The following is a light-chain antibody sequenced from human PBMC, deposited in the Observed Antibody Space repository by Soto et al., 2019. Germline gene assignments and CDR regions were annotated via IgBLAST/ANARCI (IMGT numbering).Light chain of an antibody. Sequence: QSALTQPASVSGSPGQSITISCTGTSSDVGGYNYVSWYQQHPGKAPKLLIYEVINRPSGVSNRFSGSKSGNTASLTISGLPAEDEADYYCSSYTTSGSDVFGTGTKVTVL. V-gene: IGLV2-14*01. CDR2: EVI. CDR3: SSYTTSGSDV. J-gene: IGLJ1*01. CDR1: SSDVGGYNY.